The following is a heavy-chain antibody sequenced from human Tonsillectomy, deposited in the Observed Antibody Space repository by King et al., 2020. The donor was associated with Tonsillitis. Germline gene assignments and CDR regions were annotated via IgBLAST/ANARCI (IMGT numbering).Heavy chain of an antibody. CDR3: AKDFEDIVVVPAARPPEPPDY. CDR2: ISGSGGNT. J-gene: IGHJ4*02. CDR1: GFTFSSCA. Sequence: DVQLVESGGGLVQPGGSLRLSCAASGFTFSSCAMSWVRQAPGKGLEWVSAISGSGGNTYYADSVKGRFTISRDNSKNTLYLQMNSLRAEDTAVYYCAKDFEDIVVVPAARPPEPPDYWGQGTLVTVSS. V-gene: IGHV3-23*04. D-gene: IGHD2-2*01.